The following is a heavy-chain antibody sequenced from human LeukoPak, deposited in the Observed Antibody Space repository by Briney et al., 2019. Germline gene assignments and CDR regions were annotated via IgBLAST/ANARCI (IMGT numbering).Heavy chain of an antibody. CDR2: ISSSGSNI. J-gene: IGHJ4*02. CDR1: GFTFSDYY. Sequence: GGSLRLSCAASGFTFSDYYMSWIRQAPGKGLEWVSYISSSGSNIYSADSVKGRFTISRDNAKNSLYLRMNSLRAEDTAVYYCARGIDTSGWYDFDYWGQGTLVTVSS. D-gene: IGHD6-19*01. CDR3: ARGIDTSGWYDFDY. V-gene: IGHV3-11*04.